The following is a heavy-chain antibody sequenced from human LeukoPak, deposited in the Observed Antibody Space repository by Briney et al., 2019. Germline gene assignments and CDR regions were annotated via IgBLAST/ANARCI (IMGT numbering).Heavy chain of an antibody. CDR2: ISSTGGTT. V-gene: IGHV3-23*01. CDR1: GFTVSSNS. CDR3: AKNGDRGAYCSGGTCYPYYYYYMDV. J-gene: IGHJ6*03. D-gene: IGHD2-15*01. Sequence: PGGSLRLSCTVSGFTVSSNSMSWVRQAPGKGLEWVSAISSTGGTTYYADSVKGHFTISRDNSKNTVYLQMNSLSAEDTAVYYCAKNGDRGAYCSGGTCYPYYYYYMDVWGKGTTVTISS.